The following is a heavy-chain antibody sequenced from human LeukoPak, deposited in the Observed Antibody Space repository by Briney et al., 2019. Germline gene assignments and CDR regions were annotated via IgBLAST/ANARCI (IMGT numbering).Heavy chain of an antibody. D-gene: IGHD3-22*01. V-gene: IGHV4-30-4*01. CDR3: ARVAGDDSSSDAFDI. CDR2: IYYSGST. J-gene: IGHJ3*02. Sequence: PSETLSLTCTVSGGSISSGDYYWSWIRQPPGKGLEWIGYIYYSGSTYYNPSLKSRVTISVDTSKNQFSLKLSSVTAADTAVYYCARVAGDDSSSDAFDIWGQGTMVTVSS. CDR1: GGSISSGDYY.